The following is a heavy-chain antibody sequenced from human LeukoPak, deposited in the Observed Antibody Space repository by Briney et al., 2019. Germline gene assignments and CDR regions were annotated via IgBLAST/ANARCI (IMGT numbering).Heavy chain of an antibody. J-gene: IGHJ4*02. CDR1: GGSISSSSYY. CDR2: IYYSGST. V-gene: IGHV4-39*01. D-gene: IGHD4-17*01. Sequence: SETLSLTCTVSGGSISSSSYYWGWIRQPPGKGLEWIGSIYYSGSTYYNPSLKSRVTISVDTSKNQFSLKLSSVTAADTAVYYCARSYYYGDYEPIDYWGQGTLVTVSS. CDR3: ARSYYYGDYEPIDY.